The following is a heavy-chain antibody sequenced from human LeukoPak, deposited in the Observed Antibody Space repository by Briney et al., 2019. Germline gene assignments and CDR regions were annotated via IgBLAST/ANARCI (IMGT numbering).Heavy chain of an antibody. CDR1: GFTFSIYA. CDR2: ISSSGSST. Sequence: GGSLRLSCAASGFTFSIYAMGWVRQAPGKGLEWVSAISSSGSSTHYADSVKGRFTISRDNSRNTLYLQMNSLRADDTAVYYCANRYCTTTYCPAFDVWGQGTVVTVSS. CDR3: ANRYCTTTYCPAFDV. J-gene: IGHJ3*01. V-gene: IGHV3-23*01. D-gene: IGHD2-8*01.